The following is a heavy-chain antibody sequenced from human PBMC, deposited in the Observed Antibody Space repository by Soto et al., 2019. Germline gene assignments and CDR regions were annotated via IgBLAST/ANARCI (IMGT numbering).Heavy chain of an antibody. CDR2: MNPNSGNT. CDR3: ARLHGEYYYCGMDV. V-gene: IGHV1-8*01. D-gene: IGHD4-17*01. Sequence: QVQLVQSGAEVKKPGASVKVSCKASGYTFTSYDINWVRQATGQGLEWMGWMNPNSGNTGYEQKFQGRVTMTRNTSISTAYMELSSLRSEDTAVYYCARLHGEYYYCGMDVWGQGTTVAVSS. J-gene: IGHJ6*02. CDR1: GYTFTSYD.